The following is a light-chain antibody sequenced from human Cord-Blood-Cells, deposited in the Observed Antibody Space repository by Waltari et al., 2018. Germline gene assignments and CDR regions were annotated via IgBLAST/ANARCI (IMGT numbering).Light chain of an antibody. V-gene: IGKV1-39*01. CDR1: QSLSSY. Sequence: DIQMTQSASSLSASVGDRITITCRASQSLSSYLNWYQQKPGKAPKLLIYAASSLQSGVPSMFSGSGSGTDFTLTISSLQPEDFATYYCQQSYSTPITFGQVTRLEIK. J-gene: IGKJ5*01. CDR3: QQSYSTPIT. CDR2: AAS.